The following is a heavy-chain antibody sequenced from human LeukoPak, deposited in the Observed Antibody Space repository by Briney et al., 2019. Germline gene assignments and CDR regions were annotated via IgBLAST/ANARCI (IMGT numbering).Heavy chain of an antibody. J-gene: IGHJ4*02. CDR1: GFSFSTNW. V-gene: IGHV3-7*03. Sequence: GGSLRLSCAASGFSFSTNWMDWIRQAPGKGLEWVANIKQDGSAKHYVDSVRGRFTISRDNAKDSLYLQMNILTVEDTAVYYCAKEGDWTHEYWGQGTLVTVSS. CDR3: AKEGDWTHEY. CDR2: IKQDGSAK. D-gene: IGHD2-21*02.